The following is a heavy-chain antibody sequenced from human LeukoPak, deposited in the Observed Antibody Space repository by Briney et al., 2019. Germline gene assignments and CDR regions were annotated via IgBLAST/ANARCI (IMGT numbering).Heavy chain of an antibody. CDR2: ISGSGGST. V-gene: IGHV3-23*01. Sequence: GGSLRLSCAASGFTFSSYAMSWVRQAPGKGLEWISGISGSGGSTYYADSVKGRFTISRDNSKNTLYLQMNSLRAEDTAVYYCAKAAPGVGALGGYFDYWGQGTLVTVSS. CDR3: AKAAPGVGALGGYFDY. J-gene: IGHJ4*02. CDR1: GFTFSSYA. D-gene: IGHD1-26*01.